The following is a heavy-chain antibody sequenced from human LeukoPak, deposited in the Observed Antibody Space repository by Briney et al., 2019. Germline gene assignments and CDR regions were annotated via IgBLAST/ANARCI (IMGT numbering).Heavy chain of an antibody. CDR2: ISSGSSTI. CDR3: ARKYYYDSSGYSAFFDY. D-gene: IGHD3-22*01. CDR1: GFTFSSYG. J-gene: IGHJ4*02. Sequence: GGSLRLSCAASGFTFSSYGVNWVRQAPGKGLEWVSYISSGSSTIYYADSVKGRFTISRDNAKNSLYLQMNSLRAEDTAVYYCARKYYYDSSGYSAFFDYWGQGTLVTVSS. V-gene: IGHV3-48*04.